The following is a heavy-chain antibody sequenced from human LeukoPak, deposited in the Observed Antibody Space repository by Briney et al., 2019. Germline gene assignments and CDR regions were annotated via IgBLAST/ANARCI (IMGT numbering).Heavy chain of an antibody. CDR3: ARGAAKWEILTEYYFDY. D-gene: IGHD1-26*01. V-gene: IGHV3-21*01. CDR2: ISSSSSYI. CDR1: GFTFSSYS. Sequence: GGSLRLSCAASGFTFSSYSMNWVRQAPGKGLEWVSSISSSSSYIYYADSVKGRFTISRDNAKNSLYLQMNSLRAEDTAVYYCARGAAKWEILTEYYFDYWGQGTLVTVSS. J-gene: IGHJ4*02.